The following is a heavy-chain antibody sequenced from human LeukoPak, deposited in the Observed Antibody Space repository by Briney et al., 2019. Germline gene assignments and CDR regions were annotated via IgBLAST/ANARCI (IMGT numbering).Heavy chain of an antibody. Sequence: SETLSVTCAASGYSISSGYYYIWIRQPPLNGLEWIGSIYHSGSTYYNPSLKSRVTISVDTSKNQFSLKLSSVTAADTAVYYCARHRGFWFFDYWGQGTLVTVSS. CDR2: IYHSGST. J-gene: IGHJ4*02. CDR1: GYSISSGYY. V-gene: IGHV4-38-2*01. CDR3: ARHRGFWFFDY. D-gene: IGHD3-3*01.